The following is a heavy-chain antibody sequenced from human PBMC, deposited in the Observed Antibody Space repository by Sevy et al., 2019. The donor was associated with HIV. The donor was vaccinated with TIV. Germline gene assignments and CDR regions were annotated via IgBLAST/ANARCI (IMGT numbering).Heavy chain of an antibody. CDR1: GFTFSSFR. V-gene: IGHV3-7*03. CDR3: ARRYFDL. CDR2: IRQDGSEM. J-gene: IGHJ4*02. Sequence: GGSLRLSCKASGFTFSSFRMQWVRQAPGKGLEWVANIRQDGSEMYYVGSVKGRFTISRDNAKNALYLQMDGLRAEDTAVYYCARRYFDLWGQGTLVTVSS.